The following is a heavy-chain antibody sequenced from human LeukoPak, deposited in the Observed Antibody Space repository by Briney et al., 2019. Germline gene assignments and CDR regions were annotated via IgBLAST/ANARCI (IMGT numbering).Heavy chain of an antibody. J-gene: IGHJ6*02. D-gene: IGHD4-17*01. Sequence: ASVKVSCKASGGTFSSYAISWVRQAPGQGLEWMGRIIPIFGIANYAQKFQGRVTITADKSTSTAYMELSSLRSEDTAVYYCARVFYGDYGGLNYGMDVWGQGTTVTVSS. V-gene: IGHV1-69*04. CDR2: IIPIFGIA. CDR1: GGTFSSYA. CDR3: ARVFYGDYGGLNYGMDV.